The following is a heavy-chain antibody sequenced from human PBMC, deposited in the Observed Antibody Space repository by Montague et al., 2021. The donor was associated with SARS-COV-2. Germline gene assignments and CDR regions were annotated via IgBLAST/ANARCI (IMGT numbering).Heavy chain of an antibody. V-gene: IGHV3-30-3*01. Sequence: FRRLSCAASGFPFSSYAMHWIRQAPGKGLEWVAVISYDGSNKYYADSVKGRFTISRDNSKNTLYLQMNSLRAEDTAVYYCARELADYSMDVWGQGTTVTVSS. J-gene: IGHJ6*02. CDR2: ISYDGSNK. CDR1: GFPFSSYA. CDR3: ARELADYSMDV.